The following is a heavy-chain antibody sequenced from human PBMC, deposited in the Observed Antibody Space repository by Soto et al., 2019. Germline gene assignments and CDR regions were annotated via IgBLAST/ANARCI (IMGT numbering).Heavy chain of an antibody. V-gene: IGHV4-34*01. Sequence: PSETLSLTCAVYGGSFSGYDWTWIRQPPGTGLEWIGEINHSGSSNYNPSLKSRVTISVDTSKNQFSLKLTSVTAADTAVYYCARDKITDLFDYWGQGTLVTVSS. J-gene: IGHJ4*02. CDR1: GGSFSGYD. D-gene: IGHD3-10*01. CDR3: ARDKITDLFDY. CDR2: INHSGSS.